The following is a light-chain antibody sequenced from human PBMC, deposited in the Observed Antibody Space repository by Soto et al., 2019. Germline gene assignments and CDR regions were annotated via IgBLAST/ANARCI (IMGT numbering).Light chain of an antibody. V-gene: IGKV1-5*03. Sequence: DIQMTQSPSTLSASVGDRVTITCRASQSISSCLAWYQQKPGKAPKLLIYEASSLESGVPSRFSGSGSGTEFTLTISRLKPDEFASYDYKLSNSYWYAYGQKTKREIK. CDR3: KLSNSYWYA. CDR2: EAS. CDR1: QSISSC. J-gene: IGKJ2*01.